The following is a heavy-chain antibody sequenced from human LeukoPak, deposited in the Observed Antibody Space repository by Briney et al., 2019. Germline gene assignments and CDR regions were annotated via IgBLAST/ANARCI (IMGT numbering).Heavy chain of an antibody. CDR1: GFTFSSYG. CDR3: ARGAVPDSATSELQIDY. Sequence: GGSLRLSCAASGFTFSSYGMHWVRQAPGKGLEWVAVIWYDGSNKYYADSVKGRFTISRDNSKNTLYLQMNSLRAEDTAVYYCARGAVPDSATSELQIDYWGQGALVTVS. V-gene: IGHV3-33*01. CDR2: IWYDGSNK. D-gene: IGHD2-15*01. J-gene: IGHJ4*02.